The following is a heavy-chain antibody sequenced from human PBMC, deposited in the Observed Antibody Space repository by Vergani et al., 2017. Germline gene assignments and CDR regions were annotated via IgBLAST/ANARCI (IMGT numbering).Heavy chain of an antibody. CDR2: IKSKTDGGTT. V-gene: IGHV3-15*01. CDR1: GFTFSNAW. Sequence: VQLVESGGGLVKPGGSLRLSCAASGFTFSNAWMSWVRQAPGKGLEWVGRIKSKTDGGTTDYAAPVKGRFTISRDDSKNTLYLQMNSLKTEDTAVYYCTTGIAVAGAADYWGQGTLVTVSS. D-gene: IGHD6-19*01. J-gene: IGHJ4*02. CDR3: TTGIAVAGAADY.